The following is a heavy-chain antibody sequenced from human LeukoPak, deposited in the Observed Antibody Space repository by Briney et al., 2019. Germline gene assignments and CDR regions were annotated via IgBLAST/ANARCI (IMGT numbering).Heavy chain of an antibody. CDR1: GGSISSSSHY. Sequence: PSETLSLTCSVSGGSISSSSHYWDWIRQPPGEGLGWIGSIYYSGSTYYNPSLKSRVTISIDKSKNQFSLKLSSVTAADTAVYYCAANFRVIDAFDIWGQGTMVTVSS. CDR2: IYYSGST. V-gene: IGHV4-39*07. CDR3: AANFRVIDAFDI. D-gene: IGHD2-21*01. J-gene: IGHJ3*02.